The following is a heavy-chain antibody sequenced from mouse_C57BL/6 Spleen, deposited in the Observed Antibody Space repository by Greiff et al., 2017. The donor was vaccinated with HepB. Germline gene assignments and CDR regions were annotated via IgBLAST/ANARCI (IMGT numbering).Heavy chain of an antibody. CDR2: ISDGGSYT. CDR1: GFTFSSYA. J-gene: IGHJ3*01. CDR3: ARDQMGSPAD. D-gene: IGHD2-3*01. V-gene: IGHV5-4*01. Sequence: EVKLVESGGGLVKPGGSLKLSCAASGFTFSSYAMSWVRQTPEKRLEWVATISDGGSYTYYPDNVKGRFTISRDNAKNNLYLQMSHLKSEDTAMYYCARDQMGSPADWGQGTLVTVSA.